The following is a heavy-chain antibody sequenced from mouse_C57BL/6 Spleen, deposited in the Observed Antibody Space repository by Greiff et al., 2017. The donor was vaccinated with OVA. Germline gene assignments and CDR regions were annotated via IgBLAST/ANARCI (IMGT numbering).Heavy chain of an antibody. D-gene: IGHD1-1*01. J-gene: IGHJ2*01. V-gene: IGHV1-55*01. Sequence: VQLQQPGAELVKPGASVKMSCKASGYTFTSYWITWVKQRPGQGLEWIGDLYPGSGSTNDNEKFKSKATLTVDTSSSTAYMQLSSLTSEDSAVYYCAREVTTVVATDYFDYWGQGTTLTVSS. CDR3: AREVTTVVATDYFDY. CDR2: LYPGSGST. CDR1: GYTFTSYW.